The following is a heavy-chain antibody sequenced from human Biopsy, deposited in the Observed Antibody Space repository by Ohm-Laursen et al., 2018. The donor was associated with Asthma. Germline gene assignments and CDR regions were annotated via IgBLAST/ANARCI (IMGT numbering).Heavy chain of an antibody. CDR2: LSFDGSNK. CDR1: GFTFRNYG. D-gene: IGHD1-26*01. Sequence: SLRLSCAAFGFTFRNYGMHWSRQAPGKGLDWVAVLSFDGSNKNYTDSVKGRFTISRDNSRNTLHLQMNSLRAEDTAVYYCAKDVFPGWELRRGPDYWGQGTLVTVSS. CDR3: AKDVFPGWELRRGPDY. J-gene: IGHJ4*02. V-gene: IGHV3-30*18.